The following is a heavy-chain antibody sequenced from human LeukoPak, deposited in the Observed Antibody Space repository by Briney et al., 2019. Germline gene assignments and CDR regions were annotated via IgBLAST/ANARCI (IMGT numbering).Heavy chain of an antibody. CDR2: IYHSGST. D-gene: IGHD1-1*01. J-gene: IGHJ4*02. CDR3: ARDDRVTAPTY. CDR1: GYSISSGYY. V-gene: IGHV4-38-2*01. Sequence: SETLSLTCAVSGYSISSGYYWGWIRQPPGKGLEWIGSIYHSGSTYYNPSLKSRVTISVDTSKNQFSLKLRSVTAADTAVYYCARDDRVTAPTYWGQGTLVTVSS.